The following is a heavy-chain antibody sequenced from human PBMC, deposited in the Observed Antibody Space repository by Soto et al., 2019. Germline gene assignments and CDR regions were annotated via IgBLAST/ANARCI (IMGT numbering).Heavy chain of an antibody. CDR3: ARGEVWTDEAFDI. J-gene: IGHJ3*02. Sequence: QVQLVESGGGVVQPGESLRLFCAASGFVVSNYGLHWVRQAPGKGLEWVAVIWKAENNKYYRDFVKGRFTISRDNSKNTDEVQMSSLRGADRDVNYCARGEVWTDEAFDIWGQGTMVTDSS. D-gene: IGHD2-21*01. CDR1: GFVVSNYG. V-gene: IGHV3-33*01. CDR2: IWKAENNK.